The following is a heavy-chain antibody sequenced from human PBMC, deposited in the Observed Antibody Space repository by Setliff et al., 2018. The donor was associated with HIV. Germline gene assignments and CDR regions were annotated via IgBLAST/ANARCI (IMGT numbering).Heavy chain of an antibody. Sequence: ASVKVSCNASGYTFTTYDINWVRQATGQGLEWMGWMNPNSGNTGYAERFQGRATMTRDTSISTVYMELTSLRSEDMAVYYCARGLRQNRSNSDVFDVWGQGTVVTVSS. CDR1: GYTFTTYD. CDR2: MNPNSGNT. D-gene: IGHD4-4*01. J-gene: IGHJ3*01. CDR3: ARGLRQNRSNSDVFDV. V-gene: IGHV1-8*02.